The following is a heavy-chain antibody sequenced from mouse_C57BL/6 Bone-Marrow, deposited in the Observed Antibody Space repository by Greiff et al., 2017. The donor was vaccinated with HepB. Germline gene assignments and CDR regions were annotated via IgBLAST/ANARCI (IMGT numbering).Heavy chain of an antibody. D-gene: IGHD1-1*01. CDR1: GYSITSGYY. V-gene: IGHV3-6*01. J-gene: IGHJ1*03. CDR2: ISYDGSN. CDR3: ASGPDYYGSSYWYFDV. Sequence: EVQLQQSGPGLVKPSQSLSLTCSVTGYSITSGYYWNWIRQFPGNKLEWMGYISYDGSNNYNPSLKNRISITRDTSKNQFFLKLNSVTTEDTATYYCASGPDYYGSSYWYFDVWGTGTTVTVSS.